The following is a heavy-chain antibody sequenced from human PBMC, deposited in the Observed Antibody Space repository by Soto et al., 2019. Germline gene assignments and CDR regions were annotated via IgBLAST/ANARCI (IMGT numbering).Heavy chain of an antibody. J-gene: IGHJ4*01. CDR2: ISKSDYT. CDR1: GFAFNNYG. D-gene: IGHD3-10*01. Sequence: PGGSLRLSCTVSGFAFNNYGINWVRQAPGKGLEWVSSISKSDYTYYSDSVKGRFTISRDNAKNSVYLQMDSLRAEDTAVYYCARDSGYGSGASVNHYLDYWGHGTLVTVSS. CDR3: ARDSGYGSGASVNHYLDY. V-gene: IGHV3-21*01.